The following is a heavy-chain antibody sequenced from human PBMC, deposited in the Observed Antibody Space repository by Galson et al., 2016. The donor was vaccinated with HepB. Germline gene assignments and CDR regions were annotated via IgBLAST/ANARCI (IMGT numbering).Heavy chain of an antibody. CDR1: GGSISDSSYY. D-gene: IGHD4/OR15-4a*01. J-gene: IGHJ5*02. CDR2: LYYDHST. Sequence: EPLSLTCSVSGGSISDSSYYWGWIRQPPGKGLEWIGSLYYDHSTSYVPSLKGRVAISIDTSKNLFSLRLLSVTAADTAVYFCARGRHPYDASLFRNWFDPWGRGMLVTVSS. V-gene: IGHV4-39*02. CDR3: ARGRHPYDASLFRNWFDP.